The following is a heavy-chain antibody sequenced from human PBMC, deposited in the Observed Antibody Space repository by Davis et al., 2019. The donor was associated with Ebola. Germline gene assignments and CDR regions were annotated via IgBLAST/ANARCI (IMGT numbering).Heavy chain of an antibody. CDR1: GGSVSSGSYY. CDR2: IYYSGST. D-gene: IGHD4-17*01. CDR3: AAVSFDDYGDWYFDY. Sequence: PGGSLRLSCTVSGGSVSSGSYYWSWIRQPPGKGLEWIGYIYYSGSTNYNPSLKSRVTISVDTSKNQFSLKLSSVTAADTAVYYCAAVSFDDYGDWYFDYWGQGTLVTVSS. V-gene: IGHV4-61*01. J-gene: IGHJ4*02.